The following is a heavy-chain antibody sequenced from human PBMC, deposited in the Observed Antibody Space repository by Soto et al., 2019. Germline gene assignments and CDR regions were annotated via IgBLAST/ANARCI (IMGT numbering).Heavy chain of an antibody. Sequence: QVQLVQSGAEVKKPGSSVKVSCKASGGTFSSYAISWVRQAPGQGLEWMGGLIPIYGTANYAQKFQGRVTITADESKSTAYMALISLRSEYTAVYYWARGDYYDSSGYYSNAYYFEYWGQGTRVSVSS. J-gene: IGHJ4*02. CDR2: LIPIYGTA. D-gene: IGHD3-22*01. V-gene: IGHV1-69*01. CDR1: GGTFSSYA. CDR3: ARGDYYDSSGYYSNAYYFEY.